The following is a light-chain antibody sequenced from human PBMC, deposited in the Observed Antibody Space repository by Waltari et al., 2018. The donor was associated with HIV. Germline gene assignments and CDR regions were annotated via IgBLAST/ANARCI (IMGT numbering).Light chain of an antibody. J-gene: IGLJ3*02. V-gene: IGLV2-23*02. CDR3: CSYAGSITPWV. CDR1: SSDVGRYNF. Sequence: QSALTQPASVSGSPGQSITISCTGTSSDVGRYNFASWYQQHPGKAPELLISVVSKRPLGVSNRFSGSKSGNTASLTIPGLQAVDEADYYCCSYAGSITPWVFGGGTKLTVL. CDR2: VVS.